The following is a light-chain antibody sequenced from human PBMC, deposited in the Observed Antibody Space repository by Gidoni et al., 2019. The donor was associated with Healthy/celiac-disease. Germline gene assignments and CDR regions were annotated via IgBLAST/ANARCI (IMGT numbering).Light chain of an antibody. CDR3: QHYNNWPPWT. CDR1: QSVRSN. Sequence: EIVMTQSPATLPVSPGERATLSCRASQSVRSNLAWYQQKPGQAPRLLIYGASTRATGIPARFSGSGSGTEFTLTISSLQSEDFAVYYCQHYNNWPPWTFGQGTEVEIK. V-gene: IGKV3-15*01. CDR2: GAS. J-gene: IGKJ1*01.